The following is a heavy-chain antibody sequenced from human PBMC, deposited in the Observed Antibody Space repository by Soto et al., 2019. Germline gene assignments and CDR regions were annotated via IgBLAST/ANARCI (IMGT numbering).Heavy chain of an antibody. CDR1: GYIFTSYV. D-gene: IGHD3-16*01. CDR2: INTYNGKT. Sequence: GASVKVSCKTSGYIFTSYVIGWARQAPGQGLEWMGWINTYNGKTNYAQNLQGRVTLTTDTSTSTAYMELRSLRSNDTAIYYCAMVDVYVTPSPQDVWGQGTTVTVSS. J-gene: IGHJ6*02. V-gene: IGHV1-18*01. CDR3: AMVDVYVTPSPQDV.